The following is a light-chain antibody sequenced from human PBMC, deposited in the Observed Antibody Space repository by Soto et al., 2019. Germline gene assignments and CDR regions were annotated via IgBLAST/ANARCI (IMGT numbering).Light chain of an antibody. V-gene: IGKV3-15*01. J-gene: IGKJ5*01. CDR1: ESISSH. Sequence: IVMAHSPATLSVSPGEIATLSFRASESISSHLAWYQQKPGQAPRLLIYDSSTRATGIPAGFSGSGSGTEFTLTISSLQSEDFAVYYCQQYHNWPMTFGQGTRLEIK. CDR2: DSS. CDR3: QQYHNWPMT.